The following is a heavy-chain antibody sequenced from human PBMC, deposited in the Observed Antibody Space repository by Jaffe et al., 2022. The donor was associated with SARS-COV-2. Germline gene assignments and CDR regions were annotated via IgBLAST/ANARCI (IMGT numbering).Heavy chain of an antibody. CDR2: IYYSGST. D-gene: IGHD3-22*01. Sequence: QLQLQESGPGLVKPSETLSLTCTVSGGSISSSSYYWGWIRQPPGKGLEWIGSIYYSGSTYYNPSLKSRVTISVDTSKNQFSLKLSSVTAADTAVYYCARLIEAALAITMIVVDGNDAFDIWGQGTMVTVSS. CDR3: ARLIEAALAITMIVVDGNDAFDI. J-gene: IGHJ3*02. V-gene: IGHV4-39*01. CDR1: GGSISSSSYY.